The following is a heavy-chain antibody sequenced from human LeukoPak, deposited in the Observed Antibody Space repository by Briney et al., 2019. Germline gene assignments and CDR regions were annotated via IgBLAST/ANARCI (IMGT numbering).Heavy chain of an antibody. Sequence: GGSLRLSCAASGFTLSSYGMHWVRQAPGKGLDWVAVISNDGSKKYYADSVKGRFTISKDNSKNTLSLQVSSLRTEDTAVYYCAKDRYSYAFEYSDSWGQGTLVTVSS. J-gene: IGHJ4*02. CDR3: AKDRYSYAFEYSDS. CDR2: ISNDGSKK. V-gene: IGHV3-30*18. D-gene: IGHD5-18*01. CDR1: GFTLSSYG.